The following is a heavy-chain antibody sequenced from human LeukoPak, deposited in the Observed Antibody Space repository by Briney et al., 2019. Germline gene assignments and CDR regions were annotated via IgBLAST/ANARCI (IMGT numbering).Heavy chain of an antibody. CDR3: ARGLPKHYYGSGSYYRHPDY. J-gene: IGHJ4*02. Sequence: SETLSLTCTVSGGSISSTNYYWGWIRQPPGKGLEWIGSMNYGGSTYYSPSLKSRVTISVDTSKNQFSLKLSSVTAADTAVYYCARGLPKHYYGSGSYYRHPDYWGQGTLVTVSS. CDR1: GGSISSTNYY. V-gene: IGHV4-39*07. D-gene: IGHD3-10*01. CDR2: MNYGGST.